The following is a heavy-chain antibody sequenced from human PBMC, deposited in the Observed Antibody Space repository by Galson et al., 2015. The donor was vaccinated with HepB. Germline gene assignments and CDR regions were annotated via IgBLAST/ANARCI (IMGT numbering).Heavy chain of an antibody. CDR1: GFTFSSYG. D-gene: IGHD6-13*01. J-gene: IGHJ4*02. CDR2: ISYDGSNK. Sequence: SLRLSCAASGFTFSSYGMHWVRQAPGKGLEWVAVISYDGSNKYYADSVKGRFTISRDNSKNTLYLQMNSLKTEDTAVYYCTSRGSSSSWYYFDYWGQGTLVTVSS. CDR3: TSRGSSSSWYYFDY. V-gene: IGHV3-30*03.